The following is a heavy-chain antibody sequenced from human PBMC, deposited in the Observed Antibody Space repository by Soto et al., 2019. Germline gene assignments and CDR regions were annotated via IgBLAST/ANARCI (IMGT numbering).Heavy chain of an antibody. J-gene: IGHJ6*02. Sequence: ASVKVSCKASGYTFTGYYMHWVRQAPGQGLEWMGWINPNSGGTNYAQKFQGWVTMTRDTSISTAYMELSRLRSDDTAVYYCARCLGLLWFGEFRYGMDVWGQGTTVTVSS. CDR3: ARCLGLLWFGEFRYGMDV. CDR2: INPNSGGT. CDR1: GYTFTGYY. D-gene: IGHD3-10*01. V-gene: IGHV1-2*04.